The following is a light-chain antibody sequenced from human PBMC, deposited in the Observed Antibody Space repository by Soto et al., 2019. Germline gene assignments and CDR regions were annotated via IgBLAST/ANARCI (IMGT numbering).Light chain of an antibody. CDR3: QQYNSYPRT. Sequence: DIQMTQSPSTLSASVGDRVTITCRASQSISSWLAWYQQKPGKAPKLLIYKASSLESGVPSRFSGSGSGTEFTLTISSRQADDFATYFCQQYNSYPRTFGGGTEVEIK. CDR1: QSISSW. J-gene: IGKJ4*01. CDR2: KAS. V-gene: IGKV1-5*03.